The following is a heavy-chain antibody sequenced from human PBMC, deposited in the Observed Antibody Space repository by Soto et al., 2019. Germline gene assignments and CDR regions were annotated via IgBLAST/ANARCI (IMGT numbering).Heavy chain of an antibody. J-gene: IGHJ6*04. V-gene: IGHV3-11*01. D-gene: IGHD3-10*01. CDR2: ISSSGSTI. Sequence: GGSLRLSCAASGFTFSDYYMSWIRQAPGKGLEWVSYISSSGSTIYYADSVKGRFTISRDNAKNSLYLQMNSLRAEDTAVYYCASLWFAARGEDHVDVWGKGTTVTVSS. CDR1: GFTFSDYY. CDR3: ASLWFAARGEDHVDV.